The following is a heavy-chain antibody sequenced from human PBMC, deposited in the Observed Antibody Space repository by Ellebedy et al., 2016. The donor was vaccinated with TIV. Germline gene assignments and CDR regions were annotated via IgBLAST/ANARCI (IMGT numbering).Heavy chain of an antibody. J-gene: IGHJ5*02. Sequence: SETLSLXXAVYGGSFSTYYWSWIRQHPGKGLEYIAYINYSGDTNYNPSLKSRVTISVDTSKNQLSLKVPYVTAADTAIYYCARGPAETSRGTWFDPWGQGTLVTVSS. CDR2: INYSGDT. CDR3: ARGPAETSRGTWFDP. CDR1: GGSFSTYY. V-gene: IGHV4-59*01. D-gene: IGHD3-16*01.